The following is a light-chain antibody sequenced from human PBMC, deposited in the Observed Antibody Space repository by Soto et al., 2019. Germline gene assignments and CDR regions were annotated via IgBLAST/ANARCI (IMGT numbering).Light chain of an antibody. CDR1: QSISSW. CDR3: QQYKSYPMYT. Sequence: DIQMTQSPSTLSASVGDRVTITCRASQSISSWLAWYQQKPGKAPKLLIYDASSLESGVPSRFSGSESGTELTLTISSLQPDDFATYYCQQYKSYPMYTFGQGTKLEIK. V-gene: IGKV1-5*01. CDR2: DAS. J-gene: IGKJ2*01.